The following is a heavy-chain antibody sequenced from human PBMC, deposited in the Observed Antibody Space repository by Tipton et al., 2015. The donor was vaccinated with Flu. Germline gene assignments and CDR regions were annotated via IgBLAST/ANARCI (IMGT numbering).Heavy chain of an antibody. CDR1: GGSISSSSYY. CDR3: AAFPYYYDSSGYYLTDAFDI. CDR2: IYYSGST. D-gene: IGHD3-22*01. V-gene: IGHV4-39*07. Sequence: GLVKPSETLSLTCTVSGGSISSSSYYWGWIRQPPGKGLEWIGSIYYSGSTYYNPSLKSRVTISVDTSKNQFSLKLSSVTAADTAVYYCAAFPYYYDSSGYYLTDAFDIWGQGTMVTVSS. J-gene: IGHJ3*02.